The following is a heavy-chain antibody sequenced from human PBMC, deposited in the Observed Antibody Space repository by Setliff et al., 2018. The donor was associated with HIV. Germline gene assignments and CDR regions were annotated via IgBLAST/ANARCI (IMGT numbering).Heavy chain of an antibody. CDR2: ISAYNGDT. Sequence: ASVKVSCKASGYIFISYGFSWVRQAPGQGLEWMGWISAYNGDTNYAQKLQGRVTMTTDTSTSTAYMELRNLRSDDTAVYYRARGLPATAIHLGYWGQGTLVTVSS. D-gene: IGHD2-21*02. V-gene: IGHV1-18*01. CDR3: ARGLPATAIHLGY. J-gene: IGHJ4*02. CDR1: GYIFISYG.